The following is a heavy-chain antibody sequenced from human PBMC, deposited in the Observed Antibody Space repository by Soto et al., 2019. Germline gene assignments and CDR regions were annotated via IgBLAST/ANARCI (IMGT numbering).Heavy chain of an antibody. J-gene: IGHJ3*02. Sequence: EVQLEESGGDLVQPGGSLRLSCAASGFTLSAYWMTWVRQAPGKGLEWVANINRDGSKKSYLDSVRGRFTISRDNVGNALFPQRDSLRADDTALYYCARDVSPGSSSLYLDAFDIWGQGTMVTVSS. CDR1: GFTLSAYW. CDR3: ARDVSPGSSSLYLDAFDI. V-gene: IGHV3-7*05. CDR2: INRDGSKK. D-gene: IGHD6-13*01.